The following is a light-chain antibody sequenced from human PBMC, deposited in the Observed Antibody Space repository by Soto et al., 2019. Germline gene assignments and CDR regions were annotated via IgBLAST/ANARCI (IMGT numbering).Light chain of an antibody. CDR2: DVS. J-gene: IGLJ2*01. Sequence: QSALTQPASVSGSPGQSITISCTGTSSDVGGYNYVSWYQQHPGKAPKLMIYDVSNRPSGVSNRFSGSKSGNTASLTISGLQVGDEADYYCSSYTSSSTLVVFGGGTKLTVL. CDR3: SSYTSSSTLVV. V-gene: IGLV2-14*01. CDR1: SSDVGGYNY.